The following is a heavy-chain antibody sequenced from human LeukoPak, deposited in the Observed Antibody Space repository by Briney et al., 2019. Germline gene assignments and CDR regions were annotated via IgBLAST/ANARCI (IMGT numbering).Heavy chain of an antibody. D-gene: IGHD1-20*01. J-gene: IGHJ6*02. CDR3: AKELTGTTSAGYYYYGMDV. CDR2: ISSSSSYI. CDR1: GFTFSSYS. Sequence: GGSLRLSCAASGFTFSSYSMNWVRQAPGKGLEWVSSISSSSSYIYYADSVKGRFTISRDNAKNSLYLQMNSLRAEDTAVYYCAKELTGTTSAGYYYYGMDVWGQGTTVAVSS. V-gene: IGHV3-21*01.